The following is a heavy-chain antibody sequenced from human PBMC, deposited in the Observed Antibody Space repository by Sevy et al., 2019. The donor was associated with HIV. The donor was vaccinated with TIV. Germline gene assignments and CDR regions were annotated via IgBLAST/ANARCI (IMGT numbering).Heavy chain of an antibody. J-gene: IGHJ3*01. Sequence: GGSLRLSCAVSGFTFSNYWMHWVRQAPGKGLEWVANIKQDGSEKYYVDSVKGRFSISRDNAKNLVYLQMNSRRVEDTAVYYCMTAMLHVGGQGTMVTVSS. CDR1: GFTFSNYW. D-gene: IGHD2-15*01. CDR3: MTAMLHV. V-gene: IGHV3-7*01. CDR2: IKQDGSEK.